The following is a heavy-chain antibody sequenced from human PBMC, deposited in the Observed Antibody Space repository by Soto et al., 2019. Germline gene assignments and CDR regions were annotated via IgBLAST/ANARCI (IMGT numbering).Heavy chain of an antibody. J-gene: IGHJ4*02. CDR2: IYYSGST. Sequence: PSETLSLTCTVSGGSISSSSYYWGWIRHPPGKGLEWIGSIYYSGSTYYNPSLKSRVTISVDTSKNQFSLKLSSVTAADTAVYYCARSSPHSGYYAPWDYWGQGTLVTVS. V-gene: IGHV4-39*01. CDR3: ARSSPHSGYYAPWDY. D-gene: IGHD3-22*01. CDR1: GGSISSSSYY.